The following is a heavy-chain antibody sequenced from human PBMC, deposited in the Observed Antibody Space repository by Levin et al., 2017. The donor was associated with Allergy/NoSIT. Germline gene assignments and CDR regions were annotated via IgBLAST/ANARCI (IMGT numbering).Heavy chain of an antibody. V-gene: IGHV4-59*01. CDR1: GGSISSYY. CDR2: IYYSGST. J-gene: IGHJ5*02. Sequence: SCTVSGGSISSYYWSWIRQPPGKGLEWIGYIYYSGSTNYNPSLKSRVTISVDTSKNQFSLKLSSVTAADTAVYYCARYLGVAAAGTNWFDPWGQGTLVTVSS. CDR3: ARYLGVAAAGTNWFDP. D-gene: IGHD6-13*01.